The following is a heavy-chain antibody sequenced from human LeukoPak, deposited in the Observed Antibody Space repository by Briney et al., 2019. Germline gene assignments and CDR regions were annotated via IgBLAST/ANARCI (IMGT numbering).Heavy chain of an antibody. CDR2: ISSSSSYI. CDR3: ARENYDILTGLNWFDP. CDR1: GFTFSSYS. Sequence: PGGSLRLSCAASGFTFSSYSTNWVRQAPGKGLEWVSSISSSSSYIYYADSVKGRFTISRDNAKNSLYLQMNSLRAEDTAVYYCARENYDILTGLNWFDPWGQGTLVTVSS. J-gene: IGHJ5*02. V-gene: IGHV3-21*01. D-gene: IGHD3-9*01.